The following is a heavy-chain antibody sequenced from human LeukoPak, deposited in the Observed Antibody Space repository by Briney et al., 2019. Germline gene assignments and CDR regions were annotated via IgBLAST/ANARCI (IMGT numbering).Heavy chain of an antibody. CDR3: ARDRDFWSGPSPFHV. Sequence: ASVKVSCKASGYTFTVYYIHWVRQASGQGLEWVGWINPNSGGTNYAQKFQGRVTMTSDASISTAYMELSRLRSDDTAVYYCARDRDFWSGPSPFHVWGQGTMVAVSS. V-gene: IGHV1-2*02. CDR2: INPNSGGT. D-gene: IGHD3-3*01. CDR1: GYTFTVYY. J-gene: IGHJ3*01.